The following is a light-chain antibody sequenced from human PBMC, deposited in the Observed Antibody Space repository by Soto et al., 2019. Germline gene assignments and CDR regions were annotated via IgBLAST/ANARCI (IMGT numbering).Light chain of an antibody. J-gene: IGKJ1*01. Sequence: IVMTQSPATLSVSPWERATLSCRASQSVSSNLAWYQQKPGQAPRLLIHGASTRATGIPARFSGSGSDTEFTLTISSLQPEDFGNYYCQQYNKWPQTFGPGTKVDIK. CDR2: GAS. V-gene: IGKV3-15*01. CDR1: QSVSSN. CDR3: QQYNKWPQT.